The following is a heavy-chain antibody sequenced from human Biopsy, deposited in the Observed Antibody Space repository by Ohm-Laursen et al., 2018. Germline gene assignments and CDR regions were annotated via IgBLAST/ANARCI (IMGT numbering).Heavy chain of an antibody. CDR2: ISWNSGSI. V-gene: IGHV3-9*01. Sequence: RSLRPSCAASGFKFDDYGMNWVRQVPGKGLEWVSRISWNSGSIGYVDSVKGRFTISRDNAKNSLYLQMNSLKAEDTALYYCARGYYDIGTGYHYDVFDFWGRGTLVTVSS. J-gene: IGHJ3*01. D-gene: IGHD3-9*01. CDR3: ARGYYDIGTGYHYDVFDF. CDR1: GFKFDDYG.